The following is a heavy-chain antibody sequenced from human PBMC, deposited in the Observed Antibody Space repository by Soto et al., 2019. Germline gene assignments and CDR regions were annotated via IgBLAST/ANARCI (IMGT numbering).Heavy chain of an antibody. D-gene: IGHD3-16*02. V-gene: IGHV4-30-4*01. CDR1: GGSISSDNYF. J-gene: IGHJ3*02. CDR3: AREVIPAATLGSDAFDI. Sequence: QVQLQESGPGLVKPSQTLTLTCSVSGGSISSDNYFWSWIRQPPGKGLEWSGYIFYSGSAHYNPSLQSRFTISVDTSKNQFYLDLFSVTAADTAMYYCAREVIPAATLGSDAFDIWGQGTMVTVSS. CDR2: IFYSGSA.